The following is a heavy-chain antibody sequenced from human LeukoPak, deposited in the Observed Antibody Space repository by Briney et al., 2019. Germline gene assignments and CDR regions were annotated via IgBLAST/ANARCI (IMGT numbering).Heavy chain of an antibody. V-gene: IGHV4-39*01. D-gene: IGHD5/OR15-5a*01. CDR2: IYYRANT. J-gene: IGHJ4*02. CDR1: GGSITTTNYC. Sequence: KASESLSLTCSVSGGSITTTNYCWAWIRRPPGKGLEWIGTIYYRANTYYNPSLKSRVTLSVDTSKSRFSLNLTSVTAADTAFYFCARQGDIVSTTDVRFDSWGQGKLVTVSS. CDR3: ARQGDIVSTTDVRFDS.